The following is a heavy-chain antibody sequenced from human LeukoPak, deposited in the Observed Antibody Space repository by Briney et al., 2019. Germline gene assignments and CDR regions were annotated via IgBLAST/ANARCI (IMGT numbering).Heavy chain of an antibody. D-gene: IGHD3-10*01. CDR2: ISSSSSTI. CDR3: ATEPSPPLPWFGELFTQDDY. Sequence: PGGALRLSCAASGFTFSSYSMNWVRQAPGRGLEWVSYISSSSSTIYYADSVKGRFTISRDNAKNSLYLQMNSLRAEDTAVYYCATEPSPPLPWFGELFTQDDYWGQGTLVTVSS. CDR1: GFTFSSYS. V-gene: IGHV3-48*01. J-gene: IGHJ4*02.